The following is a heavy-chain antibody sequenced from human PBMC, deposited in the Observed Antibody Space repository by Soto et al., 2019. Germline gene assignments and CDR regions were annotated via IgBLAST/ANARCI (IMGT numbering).Heavy chain of an antibody. J-gene: IGHJ5*02. D-gene: IGHD6-6*01. Sequence: ASVKVSCKASGYTFTGYYMHWVRQAPGQGLEWMGWINPNSGGTNYAQKFQGRVTMTRDTSISTAYMELSRLRSDDTAVYYCARAGLPSYISSSGAPWFDPWGQGTLVTVSS. CDR2: INPNSGGT. CDR3: ARAGLPSYISSSGAPWFDP. CDR1: GYTFTGYY. V-gene: IGHV1-2*02.